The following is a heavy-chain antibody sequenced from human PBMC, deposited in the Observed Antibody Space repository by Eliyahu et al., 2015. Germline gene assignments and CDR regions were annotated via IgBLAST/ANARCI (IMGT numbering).Heavy chain of an antibody. D-gene: IGHD2-2*01. CDR3: ARDVGVVPAAPGWFDP. CDR1: GFTFXXXS. CDR2: ISSSSSYI. Sequence: EVQLVESGGGLVKPGGSLRLXCAAXGFTFXXXSMNWVRQAPGKGVGWGSSISSSSSYIYYADSVKGRFTISRDNAKNSLYLQMNSLRAEDTAVYYCARDVGVVPAAPGWFDPWGQGTLVTVSS. J-gene: IGHJ5*02. V-gene: IGHV3-21*01.